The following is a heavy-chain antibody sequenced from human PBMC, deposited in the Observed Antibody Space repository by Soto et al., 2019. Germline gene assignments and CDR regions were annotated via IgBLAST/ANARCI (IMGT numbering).Heavy chain of an antibody. CDR2: ITGSTGTT. Sequence: GGSLRLSCAASGFTFSSFAMSWVRHAPGKGLEWVSEITGSTGTTYYADSVKGRFTISRDNSKNTLYLQMNSLRAEDTAVYYCAKGGLRYFDWFLDYWGQGTLVTVSS. V-gene: IGHV3-23*01. CDR3: AKGGLRYFDWFLDY. D-gene: IGHD3-9*01. CDR1: GFTFSSFA. J-gene: IGHJ4*02.